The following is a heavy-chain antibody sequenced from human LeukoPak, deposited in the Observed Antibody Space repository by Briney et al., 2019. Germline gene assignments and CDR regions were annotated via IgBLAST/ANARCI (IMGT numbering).Heavy chain of an antibody. Sequence: GGSLRLCCAASGFTFSSYWMSWGRQAPGKGLEWVANIKQDGSEKYYVDSVKGRFTISRDNAKNSLYLQMNSLRAEDTAVYYCARDLTISVGPSWFDPWGQGTLVTVSS. CDR2: IKQDGSEK. V-gene: IGHV3-7*01. D-gene: IGHD3-3*01. CDR3: ARDLTISVGPSWFDP. CDR1: GFTFSSYW. J-gene: IGHJ5*02.